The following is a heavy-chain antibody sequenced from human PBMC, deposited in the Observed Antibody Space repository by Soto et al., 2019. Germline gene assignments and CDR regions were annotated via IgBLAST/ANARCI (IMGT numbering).Heavy chain of an antibody. CDR3: VQRSGYYQLTLFAY. CDR2: ISGSGGST. J-gene: IGHJ4*02. D-gene: IGHD3-22*01. V-gene: IGHV3-23*01. CDR1: GFTFSSYA. Sequence: PGGSLRLSCAASGFTFSSYAMSWVRQAPGKGLEWVSAISGSGGSTYYADSVKGRFTISRDNSKNTLYLQMNSLRAEDTAVYYCVQRSGYYQLTLFAYWGQGTLVTVSS.